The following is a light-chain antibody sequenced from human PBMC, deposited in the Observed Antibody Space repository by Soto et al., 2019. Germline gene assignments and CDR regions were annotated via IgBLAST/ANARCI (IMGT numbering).Light chain of an antibody. V-gene: IGKV1-27*01. CDR3: QNYNSAPLT. CDR2: AAS. Sequence: DIQMTQSPSSLSASVGDRVTITCRASPGITYYLAWYQQKPGKVPKLLIYAASTLQSGVPSRFSGRGSGADFTLTISSLQPEDVATYYCQNYNSAPLTFGGGPKVEIK. J-gene: IGKJ4*01. CDR1: PGITYY.